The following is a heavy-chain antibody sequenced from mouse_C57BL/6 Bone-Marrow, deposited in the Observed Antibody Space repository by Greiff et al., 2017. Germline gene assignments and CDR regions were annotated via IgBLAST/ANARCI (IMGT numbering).Heavy chain of an antibody. D-gene: IGHD2-1*01. V-gene: IGHV5-4*03. CDR3: ERIYYCNPYYYAMDY. CDR2: ISAGGSYT. Sequence: EVKLVESGGGLVKPGGSLKLSCAASGFTFSSYAMSWVRQTPEKRLEWVATISAGGSYTYYPDNVKGRFTIPIDKAKNNLYLQISHLKSEDTAIYYCERIYYCNPYYYAMDYWGQGTSVTVSS. CDR1: GFTFSSYA. J-gene: IGHJ4*01.